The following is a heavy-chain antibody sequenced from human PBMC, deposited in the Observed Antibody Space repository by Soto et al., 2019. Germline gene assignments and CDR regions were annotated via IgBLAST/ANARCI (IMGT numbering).Heavy chain of an antibody. CDR1: GYTFTSYY. J-gene: IGHJ5*02. D-gene: IGHD3-10*01. V-gene: IGHV1-46*01. Sequence: ASVKVSCKASGYTFTSYYMHWVRQAPGQGLEWMGIINPSGGSTSYAQKFQGRVTMTRDTSTSTVYMELSSLRSEDTAMYYCARRRRYGSGSYYWFNYFDPWGQGTPVTVS. CDR2: INPSGGST. CDR3: ARRRRYGSGSYYWFNYFDP.